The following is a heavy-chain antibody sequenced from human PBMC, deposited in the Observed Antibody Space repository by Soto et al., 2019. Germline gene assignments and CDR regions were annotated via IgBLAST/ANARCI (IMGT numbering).Heavy chain of an antibody. J-gene: IGHJ4*02. Sequence: SVKVSCKASGGTFSSYAISWVRQAPGQGLEWMGGIIPIFGTANYAQKFQGRVTMTRDTSTSTVYMELSSLRSEDTAVYYCARDFNYRSSSGTDYWGQGTLVTVSS. CDR2: IIPIFGTA. V-gene: IGHV1-69*05. D-gene: IGHD6-13*01. CDR3: ARDFNYRSSSGTDY. CDR1: GGTFSSYA.